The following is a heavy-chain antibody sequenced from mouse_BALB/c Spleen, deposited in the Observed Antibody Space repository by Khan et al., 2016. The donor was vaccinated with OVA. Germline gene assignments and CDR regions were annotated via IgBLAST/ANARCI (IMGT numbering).Heavy chain of an antibody. Sequence: QVQLKQSGAELVRSGTSVKLSCKASGYAFTNYLIEWIKQRPGQGLEWIGVINPGSGGTNYNEKFKGKATLTADKSSSTAYMQLSSLTSDDSAVYFCARKNKAYYDSYRTVNYWGQGTSVTVSS. CDR3: ARKNKAYYDSYRTVNY. J-gene: IGHJ4*01. D-gene: IGHD2-10*01. CDR1: GYAFTNYL. V-gene: IGHV1-54*01. CDR2: INPGSGGT.